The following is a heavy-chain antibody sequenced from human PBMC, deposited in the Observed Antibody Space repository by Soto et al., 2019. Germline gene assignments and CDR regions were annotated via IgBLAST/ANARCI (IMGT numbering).Heavy chain of an antibody. V-gene: IGHV4-4*07. CDR1: GGSISSYY. D-gene: IGHD2-15*01. CDR2: IYTSGST. CDR3: AGARDSYYYYYGMDV. J-gene: IGHJ6*02. Sequence: SETLSLTCTVSGGSISSYYWSRIRQPAGKGLEWIGRIYTSGSTNYNPSLKSRVTMSVDTSKNQFSLKLSSVTAADTAVYYCAGARDSYYYYYGMDVWGQGTTVTVSS.